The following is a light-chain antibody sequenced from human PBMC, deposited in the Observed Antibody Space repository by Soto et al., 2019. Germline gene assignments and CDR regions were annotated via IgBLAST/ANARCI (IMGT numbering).Light chain of an antibody. Sequence: THTPLTLSTSPSDIVTRSCRASQSLSSSYLAWYQQKVGQTPRLLIHGASTRATGIAARFSGSGSGTEFTLTINSLQSEDFAVYYCQQYNHWWTFGQGTKVDIK. J-gene: IGKJ1*01. CDR2: GAS. CDR3: QQYNHWWT. CDR1: QSLSSSY. V-gene: IGKV3D-15*01.